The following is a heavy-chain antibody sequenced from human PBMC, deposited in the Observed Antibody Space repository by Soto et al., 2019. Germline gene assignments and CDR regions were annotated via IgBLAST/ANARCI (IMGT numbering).Heavy chain of an antibody. V-gene: IGHV4-4*02. CDR2: IHHSGST. CDR3: ARRKLEMMSVGWFDP. Sequence: QVQLQESGPGLVKTSATLALTGAVSGDSISRRHWWSGVRHTPGKGLEYIGEIHHSGSTNYNPPRKRRVKMTVDRAACQLTLRLNSVTAEDTDIYYCARRKLEMMSVGWFDPWGHGTVVTVSS. J-gene: IGHJ5*02. D-gene: IGHD1-26*01. CDR1: GDSISRRHW.